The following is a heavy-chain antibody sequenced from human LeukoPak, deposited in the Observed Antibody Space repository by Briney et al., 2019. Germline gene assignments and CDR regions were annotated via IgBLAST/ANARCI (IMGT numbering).Heavy chain of an antibody. CDR2: IRPNSGGT. Sequence: GASVKVSCKASGYTFGAYYTSWVRQAPAQGLEWMGWIRPNSGGTNYTQKVQGRVTMTRDMSTNTVYMELINLKSEDTAVYYCAKEAVRDFEDGFFDYWGQGTLVTVSS. D-gene: IGHD3-10*01. J-gene: IGHJ4*02. CDR3: AKEAVRDFEDGFFDY. CDR1: GYTFGAYY. V-gene: IGHV1-2*02.